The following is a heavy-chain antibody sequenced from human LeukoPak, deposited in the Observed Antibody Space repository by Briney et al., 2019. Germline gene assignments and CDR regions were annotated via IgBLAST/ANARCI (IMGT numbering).Heavy chain of an antibody. CDR2: IYTSGST. CDR3: ARDMMITFGGVIEYYFDY. J-gene: IGHJ4*02. Sequence: SEALSLTCTVSGGSISSYYWSWIRQPAGKGLEWIGRIYTSGSTNYNPSLKSRVTMSVDTSKNQFSLKLSSVTAADTAVYYCARDMMITFGGVIEYYFDYWGQGTLVTVSS. CDR1: GGSISSYY. D-gene: IGHD3-16*02. V-gene: IGHV4-4*07.